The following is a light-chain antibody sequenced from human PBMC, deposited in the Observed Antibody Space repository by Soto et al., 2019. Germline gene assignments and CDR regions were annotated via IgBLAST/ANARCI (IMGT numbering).Light chain of an antibody. CDR3: YQSGT. CDR2: RAS. J-gene: IGKJ1*01. CDR1: QSVSSNY. V-gene: IGKV3-20*01. Sequence: EIVLTQSPGTLSLSPGERATLSCRASQSVSSNYLAWYQHRPGQAPRLLIYRASNRAVGIPDRFSGSGSGTDFALTISRLEPEDFAVYYCYQSGTFGQGTKVDIK.